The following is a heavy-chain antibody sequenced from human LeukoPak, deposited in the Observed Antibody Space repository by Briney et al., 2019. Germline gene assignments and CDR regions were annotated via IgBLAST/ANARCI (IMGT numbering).Heavy chain of an antibody. J-gene: IGHJ3*02. CDR2: IYASGGT. Sequence: PSETLSLTCTVSGGSISSYYWSWIRQPAGKGLQWIGRIYASGGTNYNPSLKSRLSMSVDTSKNQFSLKLSSVTAADTAVYYCARVRLGDAFDIWGQGTMVTVSS. V-gene: IGHV4-4*07. CDR3: ARVRLGDAFDI. CDR1: GGSISSYY. D-gene: IGHD5-12*01.